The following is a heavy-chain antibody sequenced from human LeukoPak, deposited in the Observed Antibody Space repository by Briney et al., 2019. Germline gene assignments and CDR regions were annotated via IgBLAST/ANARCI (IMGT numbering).Heavy chain of an antibody. D-gene: IGHD3-3*01. CDR2: IYYSGNT. V-gene: IGHV4-30-4*02. J-gene: IGHJ6*02. CDR1: GGSISSGDYY. CDR3: ARVNGDDFWSGYWYYYGMDV. Sequence: SETLSLTCTVSGGSISSGDYYWSWIRQPPGKGLEWIGYIYYSGNTNYNPSLRSRVTISIDTSENQFSLKVNSVTAADTAVYYCARVNGDDFWSGYWYYYGMDVWGQGTTATVSS.